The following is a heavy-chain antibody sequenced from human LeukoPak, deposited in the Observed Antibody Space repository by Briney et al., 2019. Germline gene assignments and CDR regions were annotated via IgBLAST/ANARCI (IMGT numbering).Heavy chain of an antibody. CDR1: GFTFSSYA. D-gene: IGHD6-13*01. CDR2: ISYDGSNK. J-gene: IGHJ4*02. Sequence: GGSLRLSCAASGFTFSSYAMHWVRQAPGKGLEWVAVISYDGSNKYYADSMKGRFTTSRDNSKNTLYLQMNSLRAEDTAVYYCARGNIAAAEDYWGQGTLVTVSS. V-gene: IGHV3-30-3*01. CDR3: ARGNIAAAEDY.